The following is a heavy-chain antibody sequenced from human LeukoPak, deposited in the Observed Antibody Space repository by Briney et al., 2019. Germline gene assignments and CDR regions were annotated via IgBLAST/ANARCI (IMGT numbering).Heavy chain of an antibody. CDR2: ISSSGTNT. V-gene: IGHV3-23*01. CDR3: VKDRPTWPIDY. D-gene: IGHD5-12*01. J-gene: IGHJ4*02. Sequence: GGSLRLSCAASGFTFNRFSMSWVRQAPGKGLEWVSSISSSGTNTYYADSVKGHYTISRDNSKNTLYLQMNSLRVEDTAVYYCVKDRPTWPIDYWGQGTLVTVSS. CDR1: GFTFNRFS.